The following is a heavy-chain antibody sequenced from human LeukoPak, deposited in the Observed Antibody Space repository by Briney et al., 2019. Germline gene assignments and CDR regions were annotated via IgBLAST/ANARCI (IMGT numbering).Heavy chain of an antibody. CDR1: GFTFSSYS. J-gene: IGHJ4*02. V-gene: IGHV3-21*01. CDR2: ISSSSSYI. D-gene: IGHD3-10*01. Sequence: KPGGSLRLSCAASGFTFSSYSMNWVRQAPGKGLEWVSSISSSSSYIYYADSVKGRFTISRDNAKNSLYLQMNSLRAEDTAVYYCARDGWYYYGSGSYLLGGDYWGQGTLVTVSS. CDR3: ARDGWYYYGSGSYLLGGDY.